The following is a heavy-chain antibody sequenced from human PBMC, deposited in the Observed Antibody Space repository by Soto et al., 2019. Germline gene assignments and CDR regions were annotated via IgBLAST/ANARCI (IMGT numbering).Heavy chain of an antibody. V-gene: IGHV4-34*01. CDR1: GGSFSGYY. CDR3: ARGRGGYYGSGSYYKHYYYYMDV. Sequence: QVQLQQWGAGLLKPSETLSLTCAVYGGSFSGYYWSWIRQPPGKGLEWIGEINHSGSTNYNPSLKSRVTISVDTSKNQFSLKRSSVTAADTAVYYCARGRGGYYGSGSYYKHYYYYMDVWGKGTTVTVSS. CDR2: INHSGST. D-gene: IGHD3-10*01. J-gene: IGHJ6*03.